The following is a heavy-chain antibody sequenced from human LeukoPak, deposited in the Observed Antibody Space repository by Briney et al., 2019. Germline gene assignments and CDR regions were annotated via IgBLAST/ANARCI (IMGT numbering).Heavy chain of an antibody. Sequence: GGSLRLSCAASGFTFSGYSMIWVREAPGGGLEWLSYISSSSSTISYADSVKGRFPISRDNAQNSLYLLMNSLRDDDTAVYYCARETGYAFDMWGQGTMVTVSS. CDR3: ARETGYAFDM. J-gene: IGHJ3*02. CDR2: ISSSSSTI. V-gene: IGHV3-48*02. CDR1: GFTFSGYS.